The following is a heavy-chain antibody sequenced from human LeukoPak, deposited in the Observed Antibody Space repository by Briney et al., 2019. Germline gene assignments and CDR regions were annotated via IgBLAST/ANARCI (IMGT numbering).Heavy chain of an antibody. V-gene: IGHV1-69*13. CDR1: GGTFSSYA. CDR2: IIPIFGTA. Sequence: LVKVSCKASGGTFSSYAISWVRQAPGQGLEWMGGIIPIFGTANYAQKFQGRVTITADESTSTAYMELSSLRSEDTAVYYYARSGERYSSSSLRDYWGQGTLVTVSS. D-gene: IGHD6-13*01. J-gene: IGHJ4*02. CDR3: ARSGERYSSSSLRDY.